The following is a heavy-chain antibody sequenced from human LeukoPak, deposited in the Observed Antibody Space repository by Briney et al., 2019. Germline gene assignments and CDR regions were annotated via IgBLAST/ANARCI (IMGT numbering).Heavy chain of an antibody. Sequence: PGGSLRLSCAASEFTFSNYGMTWVRQAPGKGLEWVSSISTSGGSTYYADSVKGRFTISRDNAKNSLYLQMNSLRAEDTALYYCAREKTYYYDSSGYWSYYYYYMDVWGKGTTVTVSS. CDR1: EFTFSNYG. J-gene: IGHJ6*03. CDR3: AREKTYYYDSSGYWSYYYYYMDV. V-gene: IGHV3-23*01. D-gene: IGHD3-22*01. CDR2: ISTSGGST.